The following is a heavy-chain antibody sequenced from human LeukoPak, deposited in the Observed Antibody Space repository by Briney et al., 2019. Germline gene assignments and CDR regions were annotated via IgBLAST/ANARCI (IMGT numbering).Heavy chain of an antibody. Sequence: ASVKVSCKASGYTFIGYYMHWVRQAPGQGLEWMGWINPNSGGTNYAQKFQGRVTMTRDTSISTAYMELSRLRSDDTAVYYCARTDYDFWSEGYWGQGTLVTVSS. J-gene: IGHJ4*02. V-gene: IGHV1-2*02. CDR3: ARTDYDFWSEGY. D-gene: IGHD3-3*01. CDR1: GYTFIGYY. CDR2: INPNSGGT.